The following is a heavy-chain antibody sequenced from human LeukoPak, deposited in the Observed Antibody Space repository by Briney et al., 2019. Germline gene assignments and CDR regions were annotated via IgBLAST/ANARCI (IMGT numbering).Heavy chain of an antibody. CDR3: ARRHCSGGSCYLYSDY. CDR1: GYTFTSYG. J-gene: IGHJ4*02. CDR2: ISAYNGNT. V-gene: IGHV1-18*01. Sequence: GASVKVSCKASGYTFTSYGISWVRQAPGQGLEWMGWISAYNGNTNYAQKLQGRVTMTTDTSTSTAYMELRSLRSDDTAVYHCARRHCSGGSCYLYSDYWGQGTLVTVSS. D-gene: IGHD2-15*01.